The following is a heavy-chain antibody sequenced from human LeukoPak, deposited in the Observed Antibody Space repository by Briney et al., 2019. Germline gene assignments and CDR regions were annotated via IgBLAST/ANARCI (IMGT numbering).Heavy chain of an antibody. J-gene: IGHJ4*02. Sequence: GGSLRLSCATSGFTFSSYAMSWVRQAPGKGLEWVSAISGSGDSTYYADSVKGRFTISRDNAKNSLNLQMNSLRAEDTAVYYCARDRLLGNLPDYWGQGTLVTVSS. D-gene: IGHD1-7*01. V-gene: IGHV3-23*01. CDR2: ISGSGDST. CDR3: ARDRLLGNLPDY. CDR1: GFTFSSYA.